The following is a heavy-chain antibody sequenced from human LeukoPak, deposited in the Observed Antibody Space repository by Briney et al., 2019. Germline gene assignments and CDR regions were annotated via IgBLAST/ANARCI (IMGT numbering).Heavy chain of an antibody. D-gene: IGHD3-3*01. CDR3: ARGGYDFWSGYYGSPGRLWAQKYYFDY. Sequence: GGSLRLSCAASGFTVSSKYMSWIRQAPGKGLEWVSYISSSSSYTNYADSVKGRFTISRDNAKNSLYLQMNSLRAEDTAVYYCARGGYDFWSGYYGSPGRLWAQKYYFDYWGQGTLVTVSS. CDR1: GFTVSSKY. V-gene: IGHV3-11*06. J-gene: IGHJ4*02. CDR2: ISSSSSYT.